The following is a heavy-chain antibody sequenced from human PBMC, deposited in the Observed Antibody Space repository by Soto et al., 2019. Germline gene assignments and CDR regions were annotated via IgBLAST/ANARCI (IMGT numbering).Heavy chain of an antibody. CDR3: AHRPLYSSSFDAFDI. Sequence: GLDLAWLALIYWDDDKRYSPSLKSRLTITKDTSKNQVVLTMTNMDPVDTATYYCAHRPLYSSSFDAFDIWGQGTMVTVSS. CDR2: IYWDDDK. D-gene: IGHD6-13*01. J-gene: IGHJ3*02. V-gene: IGHV2-5*02.